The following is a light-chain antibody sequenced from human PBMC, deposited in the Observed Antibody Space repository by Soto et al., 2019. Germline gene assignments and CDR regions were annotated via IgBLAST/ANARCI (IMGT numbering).Light chain of an antibody. Sequence: QSALTEPLSASGSLGQSVTISCTGTSSDIGTYDYVSWYQQHPGRAPKLIIFEVSKRPLGVPDRFSGSKSGNTASLIVSGLQPDDEAEYHCTSYTGDDFTFVFGTGTKVTVL. CDR1: SSDIGTYDY. CDR2: EVS. J-gene: IGLJ1*01. V-gene: IGLV2-8*01. CDR3: TSYTGDDFTFV.